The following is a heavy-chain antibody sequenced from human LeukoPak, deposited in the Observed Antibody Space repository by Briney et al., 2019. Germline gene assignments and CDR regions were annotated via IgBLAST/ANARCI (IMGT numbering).Heavy chain of an antibody. CDR1: GGTFLSHT. D-gene: IGHD1-26*01. J-gene: IGHJ5*02. CDR2: ITPVINTA. CDR3: ARVNLRGSNYNWFDP. Sequence: ASVKVSCKTSGGTFLSHTFSWVRQAPGQGLEWVGKITPVINTANYAQTFQGRVSIYADKSTTTVYMDLSGLRPDDTAVYYCARVNLRGSNYNWFDPWGQGTLVTVAS. V-gene: IGHV1-69*08.